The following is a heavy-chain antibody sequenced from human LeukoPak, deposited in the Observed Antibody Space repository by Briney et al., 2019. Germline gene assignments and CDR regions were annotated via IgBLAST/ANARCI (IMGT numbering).Heavy chain of an antibody. CDR3: ARGGSITGTYNWFDP. J-gene: IGHJ5*02. V-gene: IGHV4-34*01. CDR2: INHSGSA. D-gene: IGHD1-20*01. Sequence: SETLSLTCTVSGGSISSYYWSWIRQPPGKGLEWIGEINHSGSANYNPSLKSRVTISVDTSKNQFSLKLSSVTAADTAVYYCARGGSITGTYNWFDPWGQGTLVTVSS. CDR1: GGSISSYY.